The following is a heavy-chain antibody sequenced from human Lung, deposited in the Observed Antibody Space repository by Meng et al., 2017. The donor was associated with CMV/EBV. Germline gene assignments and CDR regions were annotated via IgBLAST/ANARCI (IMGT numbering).Heavy chain of an antibody. D-gene: IGHD3-22*01. CDR1: GFTFSSYA. Sequence: QVQLVESGGGGVQPGRSLRLSCAASGFTFSSYAMHWVRQAPGKGLEWVAVISYDGSNKYYADPVKGRFTISRDNSKNTLYLQMNSLRAEDTAVYYCARDDSSSWGQGTLVTVSS. V-gene: IGHV3-30-3*01. CDR3: ARDDSSS. J-gene: IGHJ5*02. CDR2: ISYDGSNK.